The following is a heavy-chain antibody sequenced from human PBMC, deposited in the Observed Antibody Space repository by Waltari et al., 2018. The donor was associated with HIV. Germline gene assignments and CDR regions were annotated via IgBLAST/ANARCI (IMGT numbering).Heavy chain of an antibody. D-gene: IGHD6-19*01. CDR1: GYHFRGKH. Sequence: NPGTPLRGTCSASGYHFRGKHTNFVRQAPRQGLEWMGWIKPNNGGTNSAQKFHDRLTMTTDTSVNTAYLDLGRLTSDDTAVYYCARGESGKKWLSPYNWFDPWGQGTLVTVSS. CDR2: IKPNNGGT. CDR3: ARGESGKKWLSPYNWFDP. J-gene: IGHJ5*02. V-gene: IGHV1-2*02.